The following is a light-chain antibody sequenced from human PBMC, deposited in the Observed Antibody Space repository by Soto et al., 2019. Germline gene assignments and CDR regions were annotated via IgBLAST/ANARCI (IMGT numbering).Light chain of an antibody. J-gene: IGLJ2*01. CDR3: SSYAGNNNLV. Sequence: QSVLTQPPSASGSPGQSVTISCTGTSSDVAGYNYVSWYQQHPGNAPKLMIYEVSKRPSGVPDRFSGSKSGNTASLTVSGLQAEDEADYYCSSYAGNNNLVFGGGTKLTVL. CDR2: EVS. CDR1: SSDVAGYNY. V-gene: IGLV2-8*01.